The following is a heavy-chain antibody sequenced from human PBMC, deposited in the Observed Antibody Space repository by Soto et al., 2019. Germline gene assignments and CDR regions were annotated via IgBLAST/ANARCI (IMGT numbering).Heavy chain of an antibody. V-gene: IGHV3-30-3*01. CDR2: ISYDGSNK. CDR1: GFTFSSYA. CDR3: ARVGRLHYFDY. J-gene: IGHJ4*02. Sequence: QVQLVESGGGVVQPGRSLRLSCAASGFTFSSYAMHWVRQAPGKGLEWVAVISYDGSNKYYADSVKGRFTISRDNSTNTLYLQMNSLRAEDTAVYYCARVGRLHYFDYWGQGTLLTVSS. D-gene: IGHD4-17*01.